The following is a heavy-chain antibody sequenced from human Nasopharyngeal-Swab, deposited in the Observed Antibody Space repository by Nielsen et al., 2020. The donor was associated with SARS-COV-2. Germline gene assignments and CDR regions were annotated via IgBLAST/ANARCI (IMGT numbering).Heavy chain of an antibody. D-gene: IGHD6-13*01. J-gene: IGHJ5*02. V-gene: IGHV3-9*01. CDR3: AKDTSSSWYVGWFDP. Sequence: GGSLRLSCAASGFTFSSYAMSWVRQALGYCLEWVSGISWNSGSIGYADSVKGRFTISRDNAKNSLYLQMNSLRAEDTALYYCAKDTSSSWYVGWFDPWGQGTLVTVSS. CDR1: GFTFSSYA. CDR2: ISWNSGSI.